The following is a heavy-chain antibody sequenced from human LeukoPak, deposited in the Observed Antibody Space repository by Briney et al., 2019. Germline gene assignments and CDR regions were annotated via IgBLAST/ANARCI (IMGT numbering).Heavy chain of an antibody. D-gene: IGHD6-6*01. V-gene: IGHV4-34*01. CDR1: GGSFSGYY. J-gene: IGHJ6*02. CDR2: INHSGST. CDR3: ASIAARRGGYYYYGMDV. Sequence: SETLSLTCAVYGGSFSGYYWSWIRQPPGKGLEWIGEINHSGSTNYNPPLKSRVTISVDTSKNQFSLKLSSVTAADTAVYYCASIAARRGGYYYYGMDVWGQGTTVTVSS.